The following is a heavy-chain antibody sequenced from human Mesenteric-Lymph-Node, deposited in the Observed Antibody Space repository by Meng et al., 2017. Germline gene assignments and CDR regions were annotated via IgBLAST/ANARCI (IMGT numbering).Heavy chain of an antibody. V-gene: IGHV3-30*07. CDR1: GFTFSSYA. D-gene: IGHD1-26*01. J-gene: IGHJ4*02. Sequence: GGSLRLSCAASGFTFSSYAMHWVRQAPGKGLEWVAVISYDGSNKYYADSVKGRFTISRDNSKNTLYLQMNSLRAEDTAVYYCAKRRSGSDYWGQGTLVTVSS. CDR2: ISYDGSNK. CDR3: AKRRSGSDY.